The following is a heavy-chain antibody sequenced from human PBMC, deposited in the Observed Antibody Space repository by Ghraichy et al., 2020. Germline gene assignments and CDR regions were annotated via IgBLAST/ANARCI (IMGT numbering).Heavy chain of an antibody. CDR3: SRDVGFDNSAGGLDV. CDR2: ISTRSTYK. Sequence: GGSLRLSCAASGFTFSSYAMNGVRQAPGKGLEWVSSISTRSTYKNYAASVKGRFTVSRDNAKNSLFLQMDSLRADDTAVYYCSRDVGFDNSAGGLDVWGHGTWVIDSS. J-gene: IGHJ6*02. V-gene: IGHV3-21*01. D-gene: IGHD4-23*01. CDR1: GFTFSSYA.